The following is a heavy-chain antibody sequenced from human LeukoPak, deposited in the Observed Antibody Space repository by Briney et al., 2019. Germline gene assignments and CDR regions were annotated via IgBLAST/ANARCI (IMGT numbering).Heavy chain of an antibody. V-gene: IGHV4-39*01. J-gene: IGHJ5*02. CDR2: IYYSGST. CDR1: GGSISRSRYY. D-gene: IGHD3-16*02. Sequence: SETLSLTCTVSGGSISRSRYYWGWIRQPPGKGLEWIGSIYYSGSTYYSPSLKGRVTISLDTSKNQFSLKLSSVTAADTAVYYCARPLSLTFGGVIDPWFDPWGQGTLVTVSS. CDR3: ARPLSLTFGGVIDPWFDP.